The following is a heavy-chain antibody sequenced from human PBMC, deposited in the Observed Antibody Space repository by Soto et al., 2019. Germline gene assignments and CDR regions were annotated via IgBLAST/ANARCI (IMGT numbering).Heavy chain of an antibody. D-gene: IGHD3-22*01. CDR2: IDWDDAK. Sequence: VSGPTLVNPTQTLTLTCTFSGFSLSTSGMCVSWIRQPPGKALEWLARIDWDDAKYYSTSLKTRLTISRDTSKNQVVLTMTNMDPVDTATYYCARMSINMINYAFAYWGQGTLVTVSS. CDR3: ARMSINMINYAFAY. CDR1: GFSLSTSGMC. V-gene: IGHV2-70*11. J-gene: IGHJ4*02.